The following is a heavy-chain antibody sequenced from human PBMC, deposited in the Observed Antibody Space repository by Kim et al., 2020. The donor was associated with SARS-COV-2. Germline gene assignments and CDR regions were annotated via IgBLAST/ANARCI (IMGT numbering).Heavy chain of an antibody. J-gene: IGHJ3*02. Sequence: SDTLSLTCAVSGGSVTRTWWSWVRQPPGKGPEWIGKIYQSGSTNYNPSLASRVTISLDKSKNQLSLKLNSVTAADTALYYCTRVTGYGDGALDMWGQGT. V-gene: IGHV4-4*02. CDR1: GGSVTRTW. CDR3: TRVTGYGDGALDM. D-gene: IGHD2-15*01. CDR2: IYQSGST.